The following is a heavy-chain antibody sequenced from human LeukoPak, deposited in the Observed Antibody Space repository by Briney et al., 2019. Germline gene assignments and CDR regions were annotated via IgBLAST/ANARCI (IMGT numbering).Heavy chain of an antibody. Sequence: PGGSLRLSCAASGFTFSTYNMNWVRQAPGKGLEWVSSISGSSSYIYYADSVKGRFSISRDNAKNSLYLQMNSLRAEDTAVYYCARDLLGWELHYFDYWGQGTLITVSS. D-gene: IGHD1-26*01. J-gene: IGHJ4*02. V-gene: IGHV3-21*01. CDR2: ISGSSSYI. CDR3: ARDLLGWELHYFDY. CDR1: GFTFSTYN.